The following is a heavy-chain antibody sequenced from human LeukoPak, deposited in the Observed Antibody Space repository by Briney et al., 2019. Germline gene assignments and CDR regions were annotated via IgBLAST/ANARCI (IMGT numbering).Heavy chain of an antibody. CDR3: ARQDIVERIAAAGIWGRIGKRGINFDY. J-gene: IGHJ4*02. CDR2: IKEDGSEK. D-gene: IGHD6-13*01. Sequence: GGSLRLSCAASGFTFSTYWMSWVRQAPGKGLECVANIKEDGSEKYYVDSVKGRFTISRDNAKNSLYLQMNSLRAEDTAVYYCARQDIVERIAAAGIWGRIGKRGINFDYWGQGTLVTVSS. V-gene: IGHV3-7*01. CDR1: GFTFSTYW.